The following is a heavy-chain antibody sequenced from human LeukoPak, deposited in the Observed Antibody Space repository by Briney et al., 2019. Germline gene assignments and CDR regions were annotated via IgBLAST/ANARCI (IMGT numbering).Heavy chain of an antibody. Sequence: SETLSLTCTVSGGSFSSGTYYWSWIRQPPGKGLEWIGYIYYSGSTNYNPSLKSRVTISVDTSKNQFSLKLSSVTAADTAVYYCASGDFAGAFDIWGQGTMVTVSS. V-gene: IGHV4-61*01. J-gene: IGHJ3*02. CDR1: GGSFSSGTYY. D-gene: IGHD3-3*01. CDR3: ASGDFAGAFDI. CDR2: IYYSGST.